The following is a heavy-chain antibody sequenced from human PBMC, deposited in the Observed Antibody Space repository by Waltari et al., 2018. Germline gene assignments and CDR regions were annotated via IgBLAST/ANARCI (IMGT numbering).Heavy chain of an antibody. D-gene: IGHD2-15*01. CDR3: TRLGGNTNDF. J-gene: IGHJ4*02. CDR2: IYYGSRT. Sequence: EVQLVESGGGLIQPGGSLKLSCAAYGFTVSSNYMSWVRQAPGKGLEWVAGIYYGSRTFYADSVKGRFTISRDNSKNTLDLQMNSLRVEDTAVYYCTRLGGNTNDFWGQGTPVTVSS. CDR1: GFTVSSNY. V-gene: IGHV3-53*01.